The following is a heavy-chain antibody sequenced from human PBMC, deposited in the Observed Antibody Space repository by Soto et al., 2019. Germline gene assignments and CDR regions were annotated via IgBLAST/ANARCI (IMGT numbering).Heavy chain of an antibody. D-gene: IGHD6-19*01. CDR3: ARSDSSGWYGGIEY. Sequence: ASETLSLTCTVSGDSISSGGYYWSWIRQHPGKGLEWIGYIYYSGSTYYNPSLKSRVSISVDTSKKQFSLKLTSVTAVDTAVYYCARSDSSGWYGGIEYWGQGTLVTVSS. J-gene: IGHJ4*02. V-gene: IGHV4-31*03. CDR1: GDSISSGGYY. CDR2: IYYSGST.